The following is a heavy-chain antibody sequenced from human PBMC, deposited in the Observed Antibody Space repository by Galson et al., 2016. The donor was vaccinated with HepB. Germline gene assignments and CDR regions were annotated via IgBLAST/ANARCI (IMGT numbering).Heavy chain of an antibody. V-gene: IGHV4-61*02. CDR2: VSSDGTT. CDR3: ARSSRRAAAMVLNP. D-gene: IGHD5-18*01. CDR1: DGSMSSGSFY. J-gene: IGHJ5*02. Sequence: TLSLTCTVSDGSMSSGSFYWSWIRQPAGKGLEWIGRVSSDGTTNYNPSLKGRLTISIDTSKNHFSLQLNSVTAADTAMYYCARSSRRAAAMVLNPWGQGTLLTVTS.